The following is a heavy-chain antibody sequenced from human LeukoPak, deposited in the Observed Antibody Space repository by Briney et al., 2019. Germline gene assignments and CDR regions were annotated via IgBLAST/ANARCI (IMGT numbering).Heavy chain of an antibody. D-gene: IGHD2-2*02. CDR2: IYYSGST. CDR3: ARLRVAWWLYSDYYYYMDV. J-gene: IGHJ6*03. V-gene: IGHV4-39*07. Sequence: PSETLSLTCTVSGGSISSSSYYWGWIRQPPGKGLEWIGSIYYSGSTYYNPSLKSRVTISVDTSKNQFSLKLSSVTAADTAVYYCARLRVAWWLYSDYYYYMDVWGKGTTVTISS. CDR1: GGSISSSSYY.